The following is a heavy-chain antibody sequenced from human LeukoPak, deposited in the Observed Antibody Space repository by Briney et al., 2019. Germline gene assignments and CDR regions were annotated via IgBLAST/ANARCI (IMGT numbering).Heavy chain of an antibody. V-gene: IGHV4-30-4*08. Sequence: SXTLSLTCTVSGGSISSGDYYWSWIRQPPGKGLEWIVYIYYCVCTSYHPSLKSRFTISVDTSKNQFSLKLSSVTAADTAVYYCARVGSYSVVPAALNWFDPWGQGTLVTVSS. CDR3: ARVGSYSVVPAALNWFDP. CDR2: IYYCVCT. CDR1: GGSISSGDYY. D-gene: IGHD2-2*01. J-gene: IGHJ5*02.